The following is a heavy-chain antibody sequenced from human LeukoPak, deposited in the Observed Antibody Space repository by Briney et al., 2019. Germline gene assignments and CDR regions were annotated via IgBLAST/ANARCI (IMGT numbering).Heavy chain of an antibody. CDR2: IYYSGST. J-gene: IGHJ6*03. D-gene: IGHD1-26*01. CDR3: ARVSRGLYYYYYMDV. CDR1: GGSISSYY. V-gene: IGHV4-59*01. Sequence: SETLSLTCTVSGGSISSYYWSWIRQPPGKGLGWIGYIYYSGSTNYNPSLSSRVTISVDTSKNQFSLKLSSVTAADTAVYYCARVSRGLYYYYYMDVWGKGTTVTISS.